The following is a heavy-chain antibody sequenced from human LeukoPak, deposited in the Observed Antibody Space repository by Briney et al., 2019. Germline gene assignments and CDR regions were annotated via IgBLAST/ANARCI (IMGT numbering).Heavy chain of an antibody. D-gene: IGHD5-24*01. Sequence: GGSLRLSCAASGVTFSSYAMSWVRQAPGKGLEWVSAISGSGGSTYYADSVKGRFTISRDNSKSTLFLQMSSLRAEDTAVYYCAKDPRVGSRVATPCHWGQGTLVTVSS. J-gene: IGHJ4*02. CDR3: AKDPRVGSRVATPCH. V-gene: IGHV3-23*01. CDR2: ISGSGGST. CDR1: GVTFSSYA.